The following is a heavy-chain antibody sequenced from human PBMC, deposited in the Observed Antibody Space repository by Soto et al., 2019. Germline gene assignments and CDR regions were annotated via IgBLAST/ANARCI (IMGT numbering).Heavy chain of an antibody. CDR3: AKHEGYCSTTTCSNFDY. J-gene: IGHJ4*02. CDR2: IYPGDSDS. V-gene: IGHV5-51*01. CDR1: GFTFTSYW. Sequence: GESLKISCKGSGFTFTSYWIAWVRQMPGKGLEWMGIIYPGDSDSSYSPSFQGQVTISADKSINTAYLHWSSLKATDTAIYYCAKHEGYCSTTTCSNFDYWGQGTLVTVSS. D-gene: IGHD2-2*01.